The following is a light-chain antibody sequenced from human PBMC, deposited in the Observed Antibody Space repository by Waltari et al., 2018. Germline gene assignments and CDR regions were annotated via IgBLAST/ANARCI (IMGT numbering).Light chain of an antibody. CDR1: SLIMYY. CDR2: GKN. V-gene: IGLV3-19*01. Sequence: SSELTHDPAVSVALGQTVTITCSGHSLIMYYASWYQQKPGQAPILVIDGKNNRPSGIPDRFSGSRSGNTASLTSPGAQAADEADYYCSARNSGDNHHVVFGGGTKLAVL. J-gene: IGLJ2*01. CDR3: SARNSGDNHHVV.